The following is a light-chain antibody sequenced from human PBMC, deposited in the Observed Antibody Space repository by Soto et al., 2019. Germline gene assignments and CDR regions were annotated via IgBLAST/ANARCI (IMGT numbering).Light chain of an antibody. CDR1: QSVSSH. Sequence: EIVLTQSPGTLSLSPGERATLSCRASQSVSSHLAGYQQRPGQAPRLLIYGASSRATGIPDRFSGSGSGTDFTLNISRLEPEDVALYYCQQYGNSPPLTFGGGTKVEIK. J-gene: IGKJ4*01. CDR2: GAS. CDR3: QQYGNSPPLT. V-gene: IGKV3-20*01.